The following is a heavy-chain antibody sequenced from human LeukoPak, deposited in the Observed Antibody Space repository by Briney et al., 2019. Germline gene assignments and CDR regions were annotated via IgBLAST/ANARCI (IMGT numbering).Heavy chain of an antibody. J-gene: IGHJ4*02. V-gene: IGHV3-30-3*01. D-gene: IGHD3-9*01. CDR2: ISYDGSNK. Sequence: PGRSLRLSCAASGFTFSSYAMHWVRQAPGKGLEWVAVISYDGSNKYYADSVKGRFTIPRDNSKNTLYLQMNSLRAEDTAVYYCAESRYDILTGYLDYWGQGTLVTVSS. CDR1: GFTFSSYA. CDR3: AESRYDILTGYLDY.